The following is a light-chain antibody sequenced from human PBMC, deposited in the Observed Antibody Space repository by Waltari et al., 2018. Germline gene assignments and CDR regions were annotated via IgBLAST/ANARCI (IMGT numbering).Light chain of an antibody. CDR1: SSDVGGFHY. CDR2: EVS. Sequence: QSALTQPPSASGSPGQSVPISCTATSSDVGGFHYVSWYQQHPGTAPKLMIYEVSKRPSGVPDRFSGSKSGNTASLTVSGLQAEDEGDYYCSSYAGTNNVVFGGGTKLTVL. V-gene: IGLV2-8*01. CDR3: SSYAGTNNVV. J-gene: IGLJ2*01.